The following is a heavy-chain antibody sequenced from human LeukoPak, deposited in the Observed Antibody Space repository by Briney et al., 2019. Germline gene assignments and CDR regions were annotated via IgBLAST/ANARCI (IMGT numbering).Heavy chain of an antibody. D-gene: IGHD4-17*01. CDR1: GFTFSSYA. V-gene: IGHV3-23*01. Sequence: PGGSLRLSCAASGFTFSSYAMSWVRQAPGKGLEWVSAISGSGGSTYYADSVKGRFTISRDNSKNTLYLQMNSLRAEDTAVYYCAKDFFGYIPPDYGDYEMVDLWGQGTLVTVSS. J-gene: IGHJ5*02. CDR2: ISGSGGST. CDR3: AKDFFGYIPPDYGDYEMVDL.